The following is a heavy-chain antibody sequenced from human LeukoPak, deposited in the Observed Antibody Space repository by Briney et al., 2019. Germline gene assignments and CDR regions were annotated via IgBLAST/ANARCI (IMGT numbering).Heavy chain of an antibody. CDR3: ARYVSTAIFRALDY. CDR2: IWYDGSNE. CDR1: GFTFSSYG. J-gene: IGHJ4*02. Sequence: GGSLRLSCATSGFTFSSYGMRWVRQAPGKGLEWVAVIWYDGSNEYYADSVKGRFTISRDNSKNTLYLHMNSLRAEDTAVYYCARYVSTAIFRALDYWGQGTLVTVSS. V-gene: IGHV3-33*01. D-gene: IGHD5-18*01.